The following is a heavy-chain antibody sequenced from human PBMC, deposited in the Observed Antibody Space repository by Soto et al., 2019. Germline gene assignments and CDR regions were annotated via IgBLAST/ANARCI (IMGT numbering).Heavy chain of an antibody. Sequence: ASVKVSCKASGYTFTSYAMHWVRQAPGQRLEWMGWINAGNGNTKYSQKFQGRVTITRDTSASTAYMELSSLRSEDTAVHYCARSIVVVTALDYWGQATLVTVSP. D-gene: IGHD2-21*02. CDR2: INAGNGNT. CDR1: GYTFTSYA. J-gene: IGHJ4*02. CDR3: ARSIVVVTALDY. V-gene: IGHV1-3*01.